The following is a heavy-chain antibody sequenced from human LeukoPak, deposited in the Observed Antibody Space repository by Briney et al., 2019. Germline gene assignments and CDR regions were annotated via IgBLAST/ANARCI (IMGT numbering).Heavy chain of an antibody. CDR2: IYYSGST. J-gene: IGHJ3*02. V-gene: IGHV4-59*01. D-gene: IGHD3-22*01. CDR3: ARVRITMIVVAHAMDAFDI. CDR1: GGSISSYY. Sequence: SETLSLTCTVSGGSISSYYWSWSRQPPGKGLEWIGYIYYSGSTNYNPSLKSRVTISVDTSKNQFSLKLSSVTAADTAVYYCARVRITMIVVAHAMDAFDIWGQGTMVTVPS.